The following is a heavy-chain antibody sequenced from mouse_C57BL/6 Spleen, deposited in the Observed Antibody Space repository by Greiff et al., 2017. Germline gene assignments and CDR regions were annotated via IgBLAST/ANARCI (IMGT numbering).Heavy chain of an antibody. CDR1: GYAFSSSW. D-gene: IGHD2-5*01. CDR2: IYPGDGDT. CDR3: ARLWYSNYDYYAMDD. J-gene: IGHJ4*01. V-gene: IGHV1-82*01. Sequence: VQLQQSGPELVKPGASVKISCKASGYAFSSSWMNWVKQRPGKGLEWIGRIYPGDGDTNYNGKFKGKATLTADKSSSTAYMQLSSLTSEDSAVYFCARLWYSNYDYYAMDDWGQGTSVTVSS.